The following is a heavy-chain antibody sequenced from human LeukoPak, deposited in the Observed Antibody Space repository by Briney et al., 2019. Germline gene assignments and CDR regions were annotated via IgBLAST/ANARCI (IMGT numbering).Heavy chain of an antibody. V-gene: IGHV3-21*01. Sequence: GGSLRLSCTASGVSFSGYNMNWVRQSPGKGLEWVSTISGSGTYTYYADSLQGRFTMSRENANNSVFLQMNSLRADDTDVYSCARGHFATGWYAYFASWGQGALVTVSS. J-gene: IGHJ4*02. CDR2: ISGSGTYT. CDR3: ARGHFATGWYAYFAS. CDR1: GVSFSGYN. D-gene: IGHD6-19*01.